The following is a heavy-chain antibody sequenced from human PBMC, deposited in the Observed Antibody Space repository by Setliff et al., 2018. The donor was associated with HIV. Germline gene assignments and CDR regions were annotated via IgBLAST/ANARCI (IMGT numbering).Heavy chain of an antibody. Sequence: PSETLSLTCTVSGGSIRSTSYYWGWIRQPPGTGLEWIGSISSSGNTYYNPSLKSRVTTSVDTPKNQFSLKLNSVTAADTAVYYCARGRDYGRGSDRPRRYYYYNMGVWG. CDR1: GGSIRSTSYY. J-gene: IGHJ6*03. D-gene: IGHD3-16*02. CDR3: ARGRDYGRGSDRPRRYYYYNMGV. V-gene: IGHV4-39*01. CDR2: ISSSGNT.